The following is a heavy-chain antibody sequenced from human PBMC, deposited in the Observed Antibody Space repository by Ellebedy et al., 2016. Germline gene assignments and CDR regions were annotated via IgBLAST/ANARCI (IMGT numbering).Heavy chain of an antibody. CDR1: GGSISSYY. J-gene: IGHJ4*02. D-gene: IGHD1-1*01. CDR2: IYYSGST. CDR3: ARGWNPYYFDY. Sequence: SETLSLTCTVSGGSISSYYWSWIRQPPGKGLEWIGYIYYSGSTNYNPSLKGRVTISVDTSKNQFSLKLSSVTAADTAVYYCARGWNPYYFDYWGQGTLVTVSS. V-gene: IGHV4-59*01.